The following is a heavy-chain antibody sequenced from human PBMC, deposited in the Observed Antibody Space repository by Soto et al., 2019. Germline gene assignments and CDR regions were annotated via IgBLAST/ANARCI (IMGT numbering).Heavy chain of an antibody. CDR2: ISTYNGNT. D-gene: IGHD3-10*01. CDR3: ARGQDYGSGSPDYFDY. CDR1: GYTFTSYG. Sequence: ASVKVSCKASGYTFTSYGISWVRQAPGQGLEWMGWISTYNGNTNYAQNLQGRVTMTTDTSTSTAYMELRSLRSADTAVYYCARGQDYGSGSPDYFDYWGQGTLVTVSS. V-gene: IGHV1-18*04. J-gene: IGHJ4*02.